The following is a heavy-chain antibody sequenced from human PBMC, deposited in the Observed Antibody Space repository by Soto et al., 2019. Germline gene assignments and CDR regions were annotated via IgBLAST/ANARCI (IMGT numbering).Heavy chain of an antibody. J-gene: IGHJ1*01. Sequence: GESLKSSGKESGYSLTSYWIGWVGQMPGKGVEWMGIIYPGDSDTRYSPSFQGQVTISADKSISTAYLQWSSLKASDTARYYCASLAHNSGSHFRPCPFQHWGQGTQVTVS. CDR1: GYSLTSYW. CDR3: ASLAHNSGSHFRPCPFQH. CDR2: IYPGDSDT. D-gene: IGHD1-26*01. V-gene: IGHV5-51*01.